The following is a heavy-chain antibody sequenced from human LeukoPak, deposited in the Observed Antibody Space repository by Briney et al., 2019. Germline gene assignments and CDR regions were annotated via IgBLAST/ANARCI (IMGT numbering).Heavy chain of an antibody. CDR3: AKVGVRFLEWLLSCSYFDY. D-gene: IGHD3-3*01. CDR2: INHSGST. V-gene: IGHV4-34*01. J-gene: IGHJ4*02. Sequence: ASETLSLTCAVYGGSFSGYYWSWIRQPPGKGLEWIGEINHSGSTNYNPSLKSRVTISVDTSKNQLSLKLSSVTAADTAAYYYAKVGVRFLEWLLSCSYFDYWGQGTLVTVSS. CDR1: GGSFSGYY.